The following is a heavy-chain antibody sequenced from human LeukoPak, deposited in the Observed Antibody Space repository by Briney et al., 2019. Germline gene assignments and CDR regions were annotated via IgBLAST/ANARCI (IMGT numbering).Heavy chain of an antibody. CDR2: ISYDGSNK. CDR3: ARDPYDFWSGYKSSYFDY. J-gene: IGHJ4*02. CDR1: GFTFSSYA. D-gene: IGHD3-3*01. V-gene: IGHV3-30-3*01. Sequence: PGGSLRLSCAASGFTFSSYAMHWVRQAPGKGLEWVAVISYDGSNKYYADSVKGRFTISRDNSKNTLYLQMNSLGAEDTAVYYCARDPYDFWSGYKSSYFDYWGQGTLVTVSS.